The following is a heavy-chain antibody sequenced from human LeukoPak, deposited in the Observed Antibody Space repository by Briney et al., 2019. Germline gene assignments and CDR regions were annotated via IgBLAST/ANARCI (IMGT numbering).Heavy chain of an antibody. V-gene: IGHV5-51*01. Sequence: AESLKFSCKGSEYSFTSYWIGWLRQLPGKGREWMGIIYPGDSDTRYNPSLQGQVTISADTSITPYSLQWSSLKASDTAMYYFAIRVVTFGGVIAPWGQGTLVTVSS. J-gene: IGHJ5*02. D-gene: IGHD3-16*02. CDR3: AIRVVTFGGVIAP. CDR1: EYSFTSYW. CDR2: IYPGDSDT.